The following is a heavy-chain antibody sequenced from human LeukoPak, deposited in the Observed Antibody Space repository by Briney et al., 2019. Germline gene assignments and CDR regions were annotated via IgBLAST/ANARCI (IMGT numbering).Heavy chain of an antibody. J-gene: IGHJ3*02. Sequence: PSGTLSLTCGVSGHSISSGNWWSSVRQPAGEGLEWIGEIYHSGSTNYNPSLKSGVTISVEKSKNQFSLKMTSVTAADTAVYYCARPGRGGAFDIWGLGTMVTVSS. CDR3: ARPGRGGAFDI. CDR2: IYHSGST. V-gene: IGHV4-4*02. CDR1: GHSISSGNW. D-gene: IGHD1-1*01.